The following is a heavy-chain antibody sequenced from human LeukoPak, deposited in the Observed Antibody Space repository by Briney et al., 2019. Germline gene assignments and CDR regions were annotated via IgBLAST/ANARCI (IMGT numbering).Heavy chain of an antibody. J-gene: IGHJ4*02. V-gene: IGHV3-11*06. D-gene: IGHD5-18*01. Sequence: GGSLRLSCAASGFTFSDYYMSWIRQAPGKGLEWVSYISSSSYTNYADSVKGRFTISRDNAKNSLYLQMNSLRAEDTAVYYCARVRRDTAMVKDYWGQETLVTVSS. CDR1: GFTFSDYY. CDR3: ARVRRDTAMVKDY. CDR2: ISSSSYT.